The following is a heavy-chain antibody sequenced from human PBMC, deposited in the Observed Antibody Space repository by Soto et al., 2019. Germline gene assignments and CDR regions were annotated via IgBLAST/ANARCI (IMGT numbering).Heavy chain of an antibody. V-gene: IGHV3-11*01. CDR3: ARRWGPFSTSGPFDY. CDR2: ISSSGSTI. J-gene: IGHJ4*02. CDR1: GFTFSDYY. Sequence: GGSLRLSCAASGFTFSDYYMSWIRQAPGKGLEWVSYISSSGSTIYYADSVKGRFTISRDNAKNSLYLQMNSLRAEDKAVYYCARRWGPFSTSGPFDYCGQVTLVPVSS. D-gene: IGHD2-21*02.